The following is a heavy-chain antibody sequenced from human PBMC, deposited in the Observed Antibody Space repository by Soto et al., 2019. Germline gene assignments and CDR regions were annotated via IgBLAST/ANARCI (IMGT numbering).Heavy chain of an antibody. CDR3: ARDVRSYHSYYFDY. CDR2: IIPIFGTA. J-gene: IGHJ4*02. Sequence: SVKVSCKASGGTFSSYAISWVRQAPGQGLEWMGGIIPIFGTANYAQKFQGRVTITADKSTSTAYMELSSLRSEDTAVYYCARDVRSYHSYYFDYWGQGTLVTVSS. D-gene: IGHD3-16*02. CDR1: GGTFSSYA. V-gene: IGHV1-69*06.